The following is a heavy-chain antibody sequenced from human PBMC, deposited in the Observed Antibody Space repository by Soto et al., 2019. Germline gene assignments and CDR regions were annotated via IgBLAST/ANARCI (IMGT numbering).Heavy chain of an antibody. V-gene: IGHV1-69*01. J-gene: IGHJ5*02. CDR2: IIPIFGTA. Sequence: QVQLVQSGAEVKKPGSSVKVSCKASGGTFSSYAISWVRQAPGQVLEWMGGIIPIFGTANYAQKFQGRGTITADESTSTAYMELSSLRSEDTAVYYCARVGMAASNFDNNWFAPWGQGTLVTVSS. CDR3: ARVGMAASNFDNNWFAP. D-gene: IGHD4-4*01. CDR1: GGTFSSYA.